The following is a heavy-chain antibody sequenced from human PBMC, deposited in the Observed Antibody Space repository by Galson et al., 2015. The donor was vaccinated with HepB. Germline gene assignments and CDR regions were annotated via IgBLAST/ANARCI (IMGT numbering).Heavy chain of an antibody. V-gene: IGHV1-69*04. CDR3: ARVPGDYFDY. Sequence: SVKVSCKASGGTFSDYAISWVRQAPEQGLEWMGRIIPILGPVNYAQKFQGRVTITADKSTSTAYMELGSLRSEDTAVYYCARVPGDYFDYWGQGTLVTVSS. J-gene: IGHJ4*02. CDR2: IIPILGPV. CDR1: GGTFSDYA.